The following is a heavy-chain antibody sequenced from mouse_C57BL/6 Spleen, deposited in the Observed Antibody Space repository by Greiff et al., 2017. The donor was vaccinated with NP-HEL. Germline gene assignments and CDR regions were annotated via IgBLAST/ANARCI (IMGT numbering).Heavy chain of an antibody. CDR3: TRDRYYYGSYAMDY. V-gene: IGHV5-9-1*02. CDR1: GFTFSSYA. D-gene: IGHD1-1*01. Sequence: EVQVVESGEGLVKPGGSLKLSCAASGFTFSSYAMSWVRQTPEKRLEWVAYISSGGDYIYYADTVKGRFTISRDNARNTLYLQMSSLKSEDTAMYYCTRDRYYYGSYAMDYWGQGTSVTVSS. CDR2: ISSGGDYI. J-gene: IGHJ4*01.